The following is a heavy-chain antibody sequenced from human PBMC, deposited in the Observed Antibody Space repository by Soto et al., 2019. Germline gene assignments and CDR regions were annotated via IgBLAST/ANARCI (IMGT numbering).Heavy chain of an antibody. J-gene: IGHJ5*02. CDR3: ARGRPLFDP. V-gene: IGHV3-11*06. CDR1: GFSFSDYY. Sequence: GGSLRLSCAASGFSFSDYYMTWIRQAPGKGLEWVSYISYNSGYTNYADSVMGRFTISRDNADNSLYLQMNSLRAEDTAVYYCARGRPLFDPWGQGTLVTVSS. CDR2: ISYNSGYT.